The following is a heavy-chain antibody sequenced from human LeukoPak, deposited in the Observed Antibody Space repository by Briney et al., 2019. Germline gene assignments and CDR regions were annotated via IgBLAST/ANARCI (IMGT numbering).Heavy chain of an antibody. D-gene: IGHD5-18*01. CDR1: GGSFSGYY. CDR3: ARRRYTYGYTY. Sequence: TSETLSLTCAVYGGSFSGYYWSWIRQPPGKGLEWIGEINHSGSTNYNPSLKSRVTISVDTSKNQFSLNLSSVTAADTAVYYCARRRYTYGYTYWGQGTLVTVSS. V-gene: IGHV4-34*01. J-gene: IGHJ4*02. CDR2: INHSGST.